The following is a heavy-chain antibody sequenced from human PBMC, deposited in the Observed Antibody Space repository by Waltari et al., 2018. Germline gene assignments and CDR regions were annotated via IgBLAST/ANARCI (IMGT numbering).Heavy chain of an antibody. CDR2: VSGTGANA. CDR3: AKDLRYTSLGHWYFEV. J-gene: IGHJ2*01. D-gene: IGHD5-12*01. V-gene: IGHV3-23*04. CDR1: GFAFPNYA. Sequence: QLVESGGGLVQPGGSLRLSCAASGFAFPNYAMSWVRRAPGKGLEWVSAVSGTGANAFYADSVKGRFTISRDNSKSTVDLQLNSLRAEDTAVYYCAKDLRYTSLGHWYFEVWGRGTLVTVSS.